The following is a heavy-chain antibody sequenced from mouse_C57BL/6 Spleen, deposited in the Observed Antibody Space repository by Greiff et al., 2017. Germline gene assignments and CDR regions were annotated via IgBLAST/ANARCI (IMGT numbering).Heavy chain of an antibody. CDR1: GYSFTGYY. Sequence: EVQLVESGPELVKPGASVKISCKASGYSFTGYYMNWVKQSPEKSLEWIGEINPSTGGTTYNQKFKAKATLTVDKSSSTAYMQLKSLTSEDSAVYYCARDEAMDYWGQGTSVTVSS. CDR2: INPSTGGT. CDR3: ARDEAMDY. V-gene: IGHV1-42*01. J-gene: IGHJ4*01.